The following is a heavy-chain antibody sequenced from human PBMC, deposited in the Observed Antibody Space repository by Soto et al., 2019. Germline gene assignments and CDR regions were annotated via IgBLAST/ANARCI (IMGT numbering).Heavy chain of an antibody. CDR1: GGTLSRSA. Sequence: QVQLVQSGAEVKKPGSSVKVSCKASGGTLSRSAISWVRQAPGQGLEWMGGIIPIFGPAIYAQKFRGRVSIIADESTRTAYMEMSSLRSEDTAVYYCGTGSSWTKDESWGQGTLVTVSS. J-gene: IGHJ5*02. D-gene: IGHD6-13*01. CDR3: GTGSSWTKDES. V-gene: IGHV1-69*01. CDR2: IIPIFGPA.